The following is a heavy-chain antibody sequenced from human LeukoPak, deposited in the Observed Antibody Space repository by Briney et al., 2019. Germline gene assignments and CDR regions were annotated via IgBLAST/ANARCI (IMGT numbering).Heavy chain of an antibody. D-gene: IGHD4-17*01. J-gene: IGHJ3*02. V-gene: IGHV3-21*01. CDR3: ARAISDYDASDI. CDR1: GFNFSNYG. Sequence: GGSLRLSCAASGFNFSNYGMNWVRQAPGKGLEWVSSISSSSNFIYYADSAKGRFTISRDNAKNSLYLQMNSLRAEDTAVYYCARAISDYDASDIWGQGTMVTVSS. CDR2: ISSSSNFI.